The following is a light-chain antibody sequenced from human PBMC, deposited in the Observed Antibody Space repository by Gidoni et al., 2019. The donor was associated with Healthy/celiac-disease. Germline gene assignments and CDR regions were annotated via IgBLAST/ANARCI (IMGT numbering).Light chain of an antibody. Sequence: EIVLTQSPATLSLSPGERATLSCRASQSVSSYLAWYQQKPGQAPRLLIYDASSRATGITARFSGSGSGTDFTLTISSLEPEDFAIYYCQQRSNWPLTFGGXTKVEIK. CDR2: DAS. J-gene: IGKJ4*01. CDR1: QSVSSY. V-gene: IGKV3-11*01. CDR3: QQRSNWPLT.